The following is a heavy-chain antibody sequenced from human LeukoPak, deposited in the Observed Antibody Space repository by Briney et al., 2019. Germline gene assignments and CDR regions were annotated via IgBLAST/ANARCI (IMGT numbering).Heavy chain of an antibody. CDR2: INHSGST. CDR3: ARDQDIVATGWFDP. J-gene: IGHJ5*02. D-gene: IGHD5-12*01. CDR1: GGSFSGYY. V-gene: IGHV4-34*01. Sequence: PSETLSLTCAVYGGSFSGYYWSWIRQPPGKGLEWIGEINHSGSTNYNPSLKSRVTISVDTSKNQFSLKLSSVTAADTAVYYCARDQDIVATGWFDPWGQGTLVTVSS.